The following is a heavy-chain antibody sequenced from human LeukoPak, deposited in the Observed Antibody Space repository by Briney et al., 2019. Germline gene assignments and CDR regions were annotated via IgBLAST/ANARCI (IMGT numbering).Heavy chain of an antibody. CDR1: GFTFSSYA. V-gene: IGHV3-23*01. Sequence: GRSLRLSCAASGFTFSSYAMTWVRQAPGKCLEWVSSIGDSGGSTKYADSVKGRFTISRDNFKNTLFLQMNSLRAEDTAVYHCSRSSSGWYTFDYWGQGSLVTVSS. D-gene: IGHD6-19*01. J-gene: IGHJ4*02. CDR3: SRSSSGWYTFDY. CDR2: IGDSGGST.